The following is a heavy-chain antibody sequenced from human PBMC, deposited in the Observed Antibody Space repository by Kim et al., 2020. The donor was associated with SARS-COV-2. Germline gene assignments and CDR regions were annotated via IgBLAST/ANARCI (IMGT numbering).Heavy chain of an antibody. Sequence: GGSLRLSCAGSGFTFSNYGLSWVRQAPGKGLEWVSAISHFGDITDYADSMKGRFTISRDNSKNTLYLQMNSLRADDTALYYCAIRGSSSGAYHYWGQGTLVTVSA. V-gene: IGHV3-23*01. D-gene: IGHD5-18*01. J-gene: IGHJ4*02. CDR3: AIRGSSSGAYHY. CDR2: ISHFGDIT. CDR1: GFTFSNYG.